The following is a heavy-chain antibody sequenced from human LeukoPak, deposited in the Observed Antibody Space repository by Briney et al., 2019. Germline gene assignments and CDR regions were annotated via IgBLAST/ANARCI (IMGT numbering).Heavy chain of an antibody. D-gene: IGHD3-10*01. CDR2: SYWDDDT. V-gene: IGHV2-5*02. J-gene: IGHJ5*02. Sequence: SGPTLVKPTQTRTLTCTFSGFSLSTRGEGGAWIRQPPGKALGWLALSYWDDDTRYSPSMNSRLTITNNTSKHQVVLTMTNMDPVDTATYDCAHRRGGSGIYYISPWGQGTLVTVSS. CDR3: AHRRGGSGIYYISP. CDR1: GFSLSTRGEG.